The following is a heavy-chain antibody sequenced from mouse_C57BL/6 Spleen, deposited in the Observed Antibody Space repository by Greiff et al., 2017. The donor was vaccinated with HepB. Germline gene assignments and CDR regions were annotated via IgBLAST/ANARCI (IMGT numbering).Heavy chain of an antibody. D-gene: IGHD1-1*01. J-gene: IGHJ2*01. CDR3: ARDHYYGSSYGYFDY. CDR2: ISDGGSYT. Sequence: EVQLVESGGGLVKPGGSLKLSCAASGFTFSSYAMSWVRQTPEKRLEWVATISDGGSYTYYPDNVKGRFTISRDNAKNNLYLQMSHLKSEDTAMYYCARDHYYGSSYGYFDYWGQGTTLTVSS. CDR1: GFTFSSYA. V-gene: IGHV5-4*01.